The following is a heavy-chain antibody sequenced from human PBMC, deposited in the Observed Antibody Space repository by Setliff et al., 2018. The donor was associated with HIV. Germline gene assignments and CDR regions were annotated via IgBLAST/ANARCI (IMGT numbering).Heavy chain of an antibody. D-gene: IGHD2-21*01. CDR3: TRDLTGFGSIFKY. CDR2: INHSGST. V-gene: IGHV4-34*01. J-gene: IGHJ4*02. CDR1: GGSLSGYY. Sequence: SETLSLTCAVYGGSLSGYYWTWIRQPPGKGLEWIGEINHSGSTNYNPSLKSRVTISIDTSKNQFSLKLSSVTAADTAVYYCTRDLTGFGSIFKYWGQGTLVTVSS.